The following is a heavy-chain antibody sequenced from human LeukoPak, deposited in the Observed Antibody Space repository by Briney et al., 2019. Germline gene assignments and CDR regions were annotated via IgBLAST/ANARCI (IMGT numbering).Heavy chain of an antibody. CDR1: GGSLRSSTYY. CDR3: ARDIRSLLDS. Sequence: SETLSLTCTVSGGSLRSSTYYWAWIRQPPGKGLEWLGSIHYDGSTFDSPSLKSRVTMSVDTSRNHFSLKMTSVTAADTAVYYCARDIRSLLDSWGQGILVTVSS. V-gene: IGHV4-39*07. D-gene: IGHD3-16*02. J-gene: IGHJ4*02. CDR2: IHYDGST.